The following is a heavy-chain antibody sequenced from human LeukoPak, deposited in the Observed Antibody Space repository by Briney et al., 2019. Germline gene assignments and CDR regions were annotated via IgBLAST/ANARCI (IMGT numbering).Heavy chain of an antibody. CDR2: ISGSGGST. J-gene: IGHJ4*02. CDR1: GFTFSSYG. V-gene: IGHV3-23*01. Sequence: GGSLRLSCAASGFTFSSYGMSWVRQAPGKGLEWVSAISGSGGSTYYADSVKGRFTISRDNSKNTLYLQMNSLRAEDTAVYYCAKPLLRWFGKLLSRSLYYFDYWGQGTLVTVSS. CDR3: AKPLLRWFGKLLSRSLYYFDY. D-gene: IGHD3-10*01.